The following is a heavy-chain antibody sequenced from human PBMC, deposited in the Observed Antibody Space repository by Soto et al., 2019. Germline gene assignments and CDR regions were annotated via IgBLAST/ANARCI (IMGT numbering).Heavy chain of an antibody. J-gene: IGHJ6*02. D-gene: IGHD3-10*01. CDR2: IYHTGTT. Sequence: TLSLTCAVSAGSISTTNWYVWVRQPSGMGLEWIGEIYHTGTTTYNPSLKSRVTMSVDTSKNQFSLRLSFVTAADTAVYYCATSSGSAYGLDVWGPGATVTVSS. V-gene: IGHV4-4*02. CDR3: ATSSGSAYGLDV. CDR1: AGSISTTNW.